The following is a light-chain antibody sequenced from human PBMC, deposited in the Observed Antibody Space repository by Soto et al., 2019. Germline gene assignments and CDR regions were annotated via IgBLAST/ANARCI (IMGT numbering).Light chain of an antibody. V-gene: IGKV1-33*01. CDR1: QDITNY. CDR3: QQYDNVELA. J-gene: IGKJ4*01. CDR2: DAS. Sequence: DIQMTQSPSSLSASVGDRVTITRQASQDITNYLNWYQQKPGKAPKVLIFDASNLKTGVPSRFSGSGSGTNFTLTISSLQPEDIATYYCQQYDNVELAFGGGTKVEIK.